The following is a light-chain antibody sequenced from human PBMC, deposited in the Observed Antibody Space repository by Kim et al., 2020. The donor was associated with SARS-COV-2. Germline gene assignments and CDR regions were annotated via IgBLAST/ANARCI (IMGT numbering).Light chain of an antibody. V-gene: IGLV3-21*01. CDR2: YDS. CDR3: QVWDTDTDDYV. J-gene: IGLJ1*01. Sequence: APGQTAMITCWGNNIGGHSMRWYQQEPGQAPVLVISYDSDRTSGIPERFSGSKAATTATLTISRIEAGDEADYYCQVWDTDTDDYVFGTGTKVTVL. CDR1: NIGGHS.